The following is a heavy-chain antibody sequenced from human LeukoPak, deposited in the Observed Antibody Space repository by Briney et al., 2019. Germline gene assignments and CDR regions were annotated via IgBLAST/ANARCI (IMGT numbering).Heavy chain of an antibody. CDR1: GFAFSSYS. Sequence: PGRSLRLSCVASGFAFSSYSMHWVRQAPGKGLEWVAVISYDGSRKYDADSVKGRFTISRDNSKNTLYLQMSSLRTEDTAVYYCARLPGYCSSNSCYKMTIPFDYWGQGTLVTVSS. D-gene: IGHD2-2*02. CDR2: ISYDGSRK. J-gene: IGHJ4*02. V-gene: IGHV3-30-3*01. CDR3: ARLPGYCSSNSCYKMTIPFDY.